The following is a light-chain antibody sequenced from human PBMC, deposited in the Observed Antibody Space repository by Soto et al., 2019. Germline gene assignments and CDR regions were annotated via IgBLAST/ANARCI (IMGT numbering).Light chain of an antibody. Sequence: QSALTQPPSASGSPGRSVTISCTGTSSDVGGYNYVSWYQQHPGKAPKLMIYEVSKRPSGVPDRFSGSKSGNTASLTVSGLQAEDEADYYCSSYAGSNNAVFGGGTKVTVL. J-gene: IGLJ2*01. CDR3: SSYAGSNNAV. CDR1: SSDVGGYNY. CDR2: EVS. V-gene: IGLV2-8*01.